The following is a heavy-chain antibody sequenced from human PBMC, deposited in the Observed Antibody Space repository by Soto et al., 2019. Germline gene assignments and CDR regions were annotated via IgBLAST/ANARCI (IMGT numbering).Heavy chain of an antibody. Sequence: SETLSLTCAVSGDSISNNNCWNWVRQPPGKGLEWIGEIYHTGTTNYNPSLKSRVTISVDKSKNQVSLKLSSVTAADTAVYYCARRRITTFGVVITGYGMDVWGQGNTVTVSS. J-gene: IGHJ6*02. D-gene: IGHD3-3*01. CDR2: IYHTGTT. CDR1: GDSISNNNC. CDR3: ARRRITTFGVVITGYGMDV. V-gene: IGHV4-4*02.